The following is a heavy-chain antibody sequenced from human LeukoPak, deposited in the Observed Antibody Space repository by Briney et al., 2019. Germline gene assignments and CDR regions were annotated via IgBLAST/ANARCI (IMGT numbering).Heavy chain of an antibody. CDR1: GFTFSDYY. V-gene: IGHV3-11*01. Sequence: PGGSLRLSCAASGFTFSDYYMSWIRQAPGKGLEWVSYISSSGSTIYYADSVKGRFTIPRDNAKNSLYLQMNSLRAEDTAVYYCARDRHLSGYYYDSSGSVFDYWGQGTLVTVSS. J-gene: IGHJ4*02. CDR3: ARDRHLSGYYYDSSGSVFDY. D-gene: IGHD3-22*01. CDR2: ISSSGSTI.